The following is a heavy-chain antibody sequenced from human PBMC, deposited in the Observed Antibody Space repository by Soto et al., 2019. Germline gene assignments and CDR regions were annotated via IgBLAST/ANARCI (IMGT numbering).Heavy chain of an antibody. CDR3: ARDTLPSLAVFYYSGMDV. V-gene: IGHV4-30-4*01. D-gene: IGHD2-15*01. J-gene: IGHJ6*02. Sequence: SETLSLTCTVSGGSISSGDYYWSWIRQPPGKGLEWIGYISYSGSTDYNPSLKSRLTISVDTSNNHFSLNLSSVTAADTAVYYCARDTLPSLAVFYYSGMDVWGQGTTVTVSS. CDR2: ISYSGST. CDR1: GGSISSGDYY.